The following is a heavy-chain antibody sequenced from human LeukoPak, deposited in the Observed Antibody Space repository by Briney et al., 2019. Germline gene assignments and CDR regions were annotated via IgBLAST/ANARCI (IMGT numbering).Heavy chain of an antibody. Sequence: SETLSLTCTVSGGSISDSIYYWGWIRQPPGKGLEWIGSIYYSGTTYYSPSLESRVTISVDTSNNQVSLNLNSVTAADTAIYFCARGGFYGHPFDFGGQGTLVTVSS. CDR2: IYYSGTT. J-gene: IGHJ4*02. D-gene: IGHD3-10*01. CDR3: ARGGFYGHPFDF. CDR1: GGSISDSIYY. V-gene: IGHV4-39*07.